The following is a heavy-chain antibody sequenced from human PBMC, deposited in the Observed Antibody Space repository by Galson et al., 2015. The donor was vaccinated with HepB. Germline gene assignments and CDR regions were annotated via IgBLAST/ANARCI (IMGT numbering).Heavy chain of an antibody. CDR2: IVVGSGNT. V-gene: IGHV1-58*02. CDR3: AAAPTTGPNGFDP. J-gene: IGHJ5*02. Sequence: SVKVSCKASGFTFTSSAMQWVRQARGQRLEWIGGIVVGSGNTNYAQKFQERVTITRDMSTSTAYMERSSLRSEDTAVYYCAAAPTTGPNGFDPWGHGTLVTVAS. D-gene: IGHD1-1*01. CDR1: GFTFTSSA.